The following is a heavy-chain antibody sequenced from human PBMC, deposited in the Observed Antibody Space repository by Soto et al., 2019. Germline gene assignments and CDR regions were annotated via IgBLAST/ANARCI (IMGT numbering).Heavy chain of an antibody. CDR2: ISYDGSNK. J-gene: IGHJ4*02. Sequence: GSLRLSCAASGFTFSSDSMHWVRQAPGKGLEWVAVISYDGSNKYYADSVKGRFTISRDNSKNTLYLQMNSLRAEDTAVYYCARDLRDYYGSGSYFEYYFDYWGQGT. CDR1: GFTFSSDS. D-gene: IGHD3-10*01. V-gene: IGHV3-30-3*01. CDR3: ARDLRDYYGSGSYFEYYFDY.